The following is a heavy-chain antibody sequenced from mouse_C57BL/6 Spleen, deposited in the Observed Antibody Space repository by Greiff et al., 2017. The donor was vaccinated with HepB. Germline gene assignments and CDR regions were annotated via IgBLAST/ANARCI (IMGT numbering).Heavy chain of an antibody. Sequence: VQLQESGAELVKPGASVKLSCKASGYTFTSYWMQWVKQRPGQGLEWIGEIDPSDSYTNYNQKFKGKATLTVDTSSSTAYMQLSSLTSEDSAVYYCANDYYGSFAYWGQGTLVTVSA. CDR1: GYTFTSYW. J-gene: IGHJ3*01. CDR2: IDPSDSYT. V-gene: IGHV1-50*01. CDR3: ANDYYGSFAY. D-gene: IGHD1-1*01.